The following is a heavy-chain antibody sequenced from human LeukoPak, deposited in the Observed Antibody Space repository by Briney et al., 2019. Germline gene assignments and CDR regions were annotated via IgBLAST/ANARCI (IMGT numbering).Heavy chain of an antibody. V-gene: IGHV4-38-2*02. J-gene: IGHJ5*02. Sequence: SETLSLTCAVSGYSIGSGYYWAWTRQPPGKGLEWIASIYHSGTAYSNPSLQSRVTLSVDTSKNQFSLKVSSVTAADTAVYYCARDPAMTFNWFDPWGQGTLVTVSS. CDR2: IYHSGTA. D-gene: IGHD2-21*02. CDR1: GYSIGSGYY. CDR3: ARDPAMTFNWFDP.